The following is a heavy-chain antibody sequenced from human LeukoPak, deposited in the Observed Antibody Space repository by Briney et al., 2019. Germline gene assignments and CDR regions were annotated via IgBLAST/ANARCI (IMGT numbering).Heavy chain of an antibody. Sequence: GGSLRLSCAGAGFTFSNYGMSWVRQAPGKGLEWVSVISRSGTETYHADSVRGRFTISRDNAENTLYLQMNSLRAEDTAVYYCAKKSPDSSGNPAYDWGQGTLVTVSS. J-gene: IGHJ4*02. D-gene: IGHD4-23*01. CDR2: ISRSGTET. CDR1: GFTFSNYG. CDR3: AKKSPDSSGNPAYD. V-gene: IGHV3-23*01.